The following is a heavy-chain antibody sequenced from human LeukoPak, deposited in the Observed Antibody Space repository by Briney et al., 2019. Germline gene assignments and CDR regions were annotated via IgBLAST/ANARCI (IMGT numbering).Heavy chain of an antibody. V-gene: IGHV3-23*01. D-gene: IGHD5-24*01. CDR1: GFTFSSYA. J-gene: IGHJ4*02. CDR3: AKVRRDGYNIGGDYFDY. CDR2: ISGSDGST. Sequence: GGSLRLSCAASGFTFSSYAMSWVRQAPGKGLEWVSAISGSDGSTYYADSVKGRFTISRDNSKNTLYLQMNSLRAEDTAVYYCAKVRRDGYNIGGDYFDYWGQGTLVTVSS.